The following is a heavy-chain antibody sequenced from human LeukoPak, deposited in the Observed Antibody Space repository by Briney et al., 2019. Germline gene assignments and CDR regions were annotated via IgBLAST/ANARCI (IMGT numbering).Heavy chain of an antibody. CDR3: VKRTGYQNGYFQH. D-gene: IGHD3/OR15-3a*01. CDR2: ISSNGGST. CDR1: GFTFSSYA. Sequence: GGSLRLSCSASGFTFSSYAMRWVRQAPGKGLEYVSAISSNGGSTYYADSVKGRFTISRDNSKNTLYLQMSSLRAEDTAVYYCVKRTGYQNGYFQHWGQGTLVTVSS. V-gene: IGHV3-64D*06. J-gene: IGHJ1*01.